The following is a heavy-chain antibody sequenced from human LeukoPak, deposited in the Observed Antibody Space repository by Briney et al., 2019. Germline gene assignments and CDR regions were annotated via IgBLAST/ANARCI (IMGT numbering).Heavy chain of an antibody. V-gene: IGHV4-34*01. D-gene: IGHD5-18*01. CDR1: GGSFSGYY. CDR2: INHSGST. Sequence: SETLSLTCAVYGGSFSGYYWSWIRPPPGKGLEWIGEINHSGSTNYNPSLKSRVTISVDTSKNQFSLKLSSVTAADTAVYYCARPRRGYSYGPGAFDIWGQGTMVTVSS. CDR3: ARPRRGYSYGPGAFDI. J-gene: IGHJ3*02.